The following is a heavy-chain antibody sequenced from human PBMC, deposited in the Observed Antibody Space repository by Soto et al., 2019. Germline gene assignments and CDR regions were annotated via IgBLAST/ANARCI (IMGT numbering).Heavy chain of an antibody. CDR1: GYTFTSYG. Sequence: ASVKVSCKASGYTFTSYGISWVRQAPGQGLEWMGWISAYKGNTNHAQKLQGRVTMTINTSTRTAYMEMRILRSDDTAVYYCARQSTDWLLSLRNPTDFDYWGQGTLVTVSS. V-gene: IGHV1-18*01. D-gene: IGHD3-9*01. J-gene: IGHJ4*02. CDR3: ARQSTDWLLSLRNPTDFDY. CDR2: ISAYKGNT.